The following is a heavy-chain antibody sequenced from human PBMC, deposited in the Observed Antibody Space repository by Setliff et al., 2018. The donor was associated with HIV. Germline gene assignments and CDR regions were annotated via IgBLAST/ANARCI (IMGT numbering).Heavy chain of an antibody. V-gene: IGHV4-39*07. CDR2: INQSGIS. CDR1: GGSISSGNYY. D-gene: IGHD3-3*01. Sequence: SETLSLTCTVSGGSISSGNYYWTWIRQPPGKGLEWIGEINQSGISNFNPSLKSRVTMPIDTPKNQFSLKLSSVTAADTAVYFCARGGGFWSGQLDYWGQGTLVTVSS. CDR3: ARGGGFWSGQLDY. J-gene: IGHJ4*02.